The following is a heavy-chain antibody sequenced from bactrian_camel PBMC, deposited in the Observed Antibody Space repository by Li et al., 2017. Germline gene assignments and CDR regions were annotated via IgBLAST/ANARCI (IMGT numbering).Heavy chain of an antibody. V-gene: IGHV3S55*01. CDR1: GSTDSALC. CDR3: AAMPRGGDCNRKWPEFTS. Sequence: HVQLVESGGGSVQAGGSLRLSCTASGSTDSALCMAWFRQVPGKERELVASVAGGSGYYADSVKGRFTYSEDNAKNTLYLQMNNLKPEDTAMYYCAAMPRGGDCNRKWPEFTSWGQGTQVTVS. D-gene: IGHD2*01. CDR2: VAGGSG. J-gene: IGHJ6*01.